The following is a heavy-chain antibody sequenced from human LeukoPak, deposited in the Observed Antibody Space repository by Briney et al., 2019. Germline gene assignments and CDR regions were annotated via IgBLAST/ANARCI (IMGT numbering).Heavy chain of an antibody. Sequence: ASVKVSCKASGYTFTSYYMHWVRQAPGQGLEWMGIINPSGGSTSYAQKFQGRVTMTRDTSTSTVYMELSSLRSEDTAVYYCARDLPDQYYDSSGDFDYWGQGTLVTVSS. D-gene: IGHD3-22*01. J-gene: IGHJ4*02. CDR3: ARDLPDQYYDSSGDFDY. CDR2: INPSGGST. V-gene: IGHV1-46*01. CDR1: GYTFTSYY.